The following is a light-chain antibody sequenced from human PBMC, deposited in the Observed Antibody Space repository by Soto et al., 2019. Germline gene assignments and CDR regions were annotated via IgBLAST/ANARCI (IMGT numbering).Light chain of an antibody. Sequence: ELFLTPSPVTLXLSPXERAXXSXRASQSFRGMLAWYQQKPGQAPRLLIYDAYNRATGIPPRFSGSGSGTDFTLTISSLEPEDSAVYYCQQRHMWPITFGQGTRLEIK. J-gene: IGKJ5*01. CDR1: QSFRGM. CDR2: DAY. CDR3: QQRHMWPIT. V-gene: IGKV3-11*01.